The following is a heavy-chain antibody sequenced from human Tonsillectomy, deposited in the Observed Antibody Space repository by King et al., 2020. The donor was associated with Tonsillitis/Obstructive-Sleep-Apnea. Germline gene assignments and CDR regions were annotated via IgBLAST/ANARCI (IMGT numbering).Heavy chain of an antibody. CDR3: ATDQVPSYCGGDCKAFDI. V-gene: IGHV1-24*01. CDR1: GYTLTELS. J-gene: IGHJ3*02. CDR2: FDPEDDET. D-gene: IGHD2-21*02. Sequence: VQLVQSGAEVKKPGASVKVSCKVSGYTLTELSMHWVRQAPGKGLEWMGGFDPEDDETIYAQKFQGRVTMTEDTSTDTAYMELSSLRSEDTAVYYCATDQVPSYCGGDCKAFDIWGQGTMVTVSS.